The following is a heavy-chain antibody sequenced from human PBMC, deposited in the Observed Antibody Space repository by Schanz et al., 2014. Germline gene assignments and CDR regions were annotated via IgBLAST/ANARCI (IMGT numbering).Heavy chain of an antibody. CDR1: GFTVSINY. Sequence: EVQLVESGGGLVQPGGSLRLSCAASGFTVSINYMSWVRQAPGKGLEWVSIIYAGGLTFYAESVKGRFTISRDNSKNTLYLQMNSLRAEDTAVYYCAKDLPSDYYIAYWGQGTLVTVSS. J-gene: IGHJ4*02. V-gene: IGHV3-66*01. D-gene: IGHD3-22*01. CDR3: AKDLPSDYYIAY. CDR2: IYAGGLT.